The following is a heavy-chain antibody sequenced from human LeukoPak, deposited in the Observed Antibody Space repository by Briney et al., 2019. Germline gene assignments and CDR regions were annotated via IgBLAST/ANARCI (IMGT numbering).Heavy chain of an antibody. Sequence: PSETLSLTCTVSGGSISSYYWSWIRQPAGKGLEWIGRIDTSGNTNYKPSLKSRVTISVDTSKNQFSLKLSSVTAADTAVYYCASALYSSGWYVVDYWGQGTLVTVSS. D-gene: IGHD6-19*01. CDR3: ASALYSSGWYVVDY. CDR2: IDTSGNT. CDR1: GGSISSYY. J-gene: IGHJ4*02. V-gene: IGHV4-4*07.